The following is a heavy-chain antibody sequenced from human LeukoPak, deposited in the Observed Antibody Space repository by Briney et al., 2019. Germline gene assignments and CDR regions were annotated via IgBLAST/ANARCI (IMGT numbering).Heavy chain of an antibody. D-gene: IGHD3-3*01. CDR3: ARGGYDFWSGRFDY. Sequence: SETLSLTCTVSGGFISSYYWSWIRQPAGKGLEWIGRIYTSGSTNYNPSLKSRVTMSVDTSKNQFSLKLSSVTAADTAVYYCARGGYDFWSGRFDYWGQGTLVTVSS. J-gene: IGHJ4*02. CDR1: GGFISSYY. CDR2: IYTSGST. V-gene: IGHV4-4*07.